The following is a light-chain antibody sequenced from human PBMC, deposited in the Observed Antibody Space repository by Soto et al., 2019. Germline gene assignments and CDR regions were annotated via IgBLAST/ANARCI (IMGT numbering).Light chain of an antibody. CDR2: AAS. CDR1: QSIDTY. CDR3: QQSLSIPPT. V-gene: IGKV1-39*01. Sequence: DIQMTQSPSSLSTSVGDRVTITCRASQSIDTYLNWYQQKPGKAPKLLIYAASTLQSGVPSRFSGSGSGTDFTFTISSLQPEDVATYYCQQSLSIPPTFGQGTKVAIK. J-gene: IGKJ1*01.